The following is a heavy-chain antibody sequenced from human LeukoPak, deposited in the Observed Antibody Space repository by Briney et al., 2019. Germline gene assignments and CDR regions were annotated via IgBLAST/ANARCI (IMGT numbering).Heavy chain of an antibody. Sequence: PGGSLRLSCATSGFSFSSNYMNWVRQAPGKGLEWVSVIYGGGTTNYADSVKGRFTISRDNSKNTLYLQMNSLRAEDTAVYYCARERSSYSFGNYYYYGVDVWGQGTTVTVSS. CDR1: GFSFSSNY. J-gene: IGHJ6*02. CDR2: IYGGGTT. CDR3: ARERSSYSFGNYYYYGVDV. D-gene: IGHD2-21*01. V-gene: IGHV3-53*01.